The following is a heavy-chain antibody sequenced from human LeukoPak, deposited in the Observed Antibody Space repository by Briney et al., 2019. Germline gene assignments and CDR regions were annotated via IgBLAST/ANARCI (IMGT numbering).Heavy chain of an antibody. CDR2: IWYDGSDK. CDR1: GFTFSSYG. Sequence: PARSLRLSCAGSGFTFSSYGMHWVRQAPGKGLEWVAVIWYDGSDKYYTDSVKGRFTISRDNSKNTLYLQMNNLRAEDTAIYYCARAGDAFDIWGQGTMVTVSS. V-gene: IGHV3-33*08. J-gene: IGHJ3*02. CDR3: ARAGDAFDI.